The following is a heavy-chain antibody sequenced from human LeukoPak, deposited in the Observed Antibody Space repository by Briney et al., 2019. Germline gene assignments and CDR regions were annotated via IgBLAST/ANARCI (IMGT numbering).Heavy chain of an antibody. J-gene: IGHJ4*02. V-gene: IGHV1-18*01. Sequence: GASVKVSCKASGYTFTSYGISWVRQAPGQGLEWMGWISAYNGNTNYAQKLQGRVTMTTDTSTSTAYMELRSLRSDDTAVYYCARGCSSTSCYHLFDYWGQGTLVTVSS. CDR2: ISAYNGNT. CDR3: ARGCSSTSCYHLFDY. CDR1: GYTFTSYG. D-gene: IGHD2-2*01.